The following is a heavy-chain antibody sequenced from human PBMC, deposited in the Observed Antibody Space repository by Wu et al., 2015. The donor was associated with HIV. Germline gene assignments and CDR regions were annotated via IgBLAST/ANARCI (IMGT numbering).Heavy chain of an antibody. CDR2: ISADNINT. J-gene: IGHJ5*02. V-gene: IGHV1-18*01. CDR3: ARGIAVTPMANWFDP. Sequence: QVQLVQSGPEVKNPGASVKVSCKAFGYTFTSYGVSWVRQAPGQGLEWMGWISADNINTHYAQKLQGRVTLTTDTFTSTAYMELRSLRSDDTAVYYCARGIAVTPMANWFDPWGQGTLVTVSS. D-gene: IGHD6-19*01. CDR1: GYTFTSYG.